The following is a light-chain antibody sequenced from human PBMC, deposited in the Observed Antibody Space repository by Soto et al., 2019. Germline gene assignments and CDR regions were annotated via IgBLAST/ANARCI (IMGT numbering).Light chain of an antibody. J-gene: IGKJ4*01. V-gene: IGKV1-39*01. CDR3: QQSYSTPGALT. Sequence: IQMTQSPSSLSASVGDRVTITCRASQSISSYLNWYQQKPGKAPKLLIYAASSLQSGVPSRFSGSGSGTDFTLTISSLQPEDFATYYCQQSYSTPGALTFGGGTKVEIK. CDR1: QSISSY. CDR2: AAS.